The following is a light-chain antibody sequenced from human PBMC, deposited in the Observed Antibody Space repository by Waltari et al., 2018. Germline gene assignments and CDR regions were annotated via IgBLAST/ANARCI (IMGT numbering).Light chain of an antibody. CDR1: QSVSSS. J-gene: IGKJ5*01. Sequence: IVMTQSPATLSVSPGGRATLSCRASQSVSSSLAWYQHKPGQPPRLLIYGASTRATGIPARFSGSGSGTEFTLTISTLQSEDFAVYYCQQYNNWPRITFGQGTRLEIK. CDR2: GAS. CDR3: QQYNNWPRIT. V-gene: IGKV3-15*01.